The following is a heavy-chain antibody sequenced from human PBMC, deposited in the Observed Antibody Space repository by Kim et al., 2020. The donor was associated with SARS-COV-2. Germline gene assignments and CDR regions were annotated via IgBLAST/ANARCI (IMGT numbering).Heavy chain of an antibody. D-gene: IGHD6-25*01. V-gene: IGHV3-9*01. CDR3: AKAYLDFSAYYYMDV. Sequence: AHSVNGRFTISRDNAKISLYLQMNSLRPEDTALYYCAKAYLDFSAYYYMDVWGKGTTVTVSS. J-gene: IGHJ6*03.